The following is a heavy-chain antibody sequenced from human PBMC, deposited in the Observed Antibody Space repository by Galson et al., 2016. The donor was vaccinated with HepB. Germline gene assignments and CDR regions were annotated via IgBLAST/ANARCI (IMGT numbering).Heavy chain of an antibody. CDR2: IDWDDDK. Sequence: PALVKPTQTLTLTCTFSGFSLSTSGVGVGWIRQPPGKALEWLALIDWDDDKYYRTSLKTRLTISRDTSKNQVVLTMTNMDPVDTATYYCARTKKIEYNRSRRAVWFDAWGQGTLATVSS. D-gene: IGHD6-6*01. J-gene: IGHJ5*02. CDR3: ARTKKIEYNRSRRAVWFDA. V-gene: IGHV2-70*01. CDR1: GFSLSTSGVG.